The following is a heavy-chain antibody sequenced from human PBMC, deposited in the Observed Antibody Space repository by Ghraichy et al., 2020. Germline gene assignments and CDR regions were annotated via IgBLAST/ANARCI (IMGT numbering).Heavy chain of an antibody. CDR3: ARLYGSLGYCSGGSCLGGLLGMDV. D-gene: IGHD2-15*01. CDR2: IYPGDSDT. J-gene: IGHJ6*02. CDR1: GYSFTSYW. V-gene: IGHV5-51*01. Sequence: GESLNISCKGSGYSFTSYWIGWVRQMPGKGLEWMGIIYPGDSDTRYSPSFQGQVTISADKSISTAYLQWSSLKASDTAMYYCARLYGSLGYCSGGSCLGGLLGMDVWGQGTTVTVSS.